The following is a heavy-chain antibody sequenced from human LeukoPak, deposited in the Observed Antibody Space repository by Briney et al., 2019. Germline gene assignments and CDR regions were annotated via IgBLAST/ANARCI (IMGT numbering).Heavy chain of an antibody. Sequence: GESLKISCKGSGSSFTTYWIAWVRQMPGKGLEWMGIIYPGDSDTRYSPSFQGQVTISADKSISTAFLQWSSLKASDTAMYYCARQQVAYYYYYGMDVWGKGTTVTVSS. CDR1: GSSFTTYW. V-gene: IGHV5-51*01. J-gene: IGHJ6*04. CDR3: ARQQVAYYYYYGMDV. CDR2: IYPGDSDT. D-gene: IGHD2-15*01.